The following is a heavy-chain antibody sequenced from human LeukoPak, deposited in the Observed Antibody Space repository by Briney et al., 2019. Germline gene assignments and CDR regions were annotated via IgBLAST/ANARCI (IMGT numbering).Heavy chain of an antibody. CDR1: GYSISSGYY. CDR2: IYHSGST. Sequence: SETLSLTCTVSGYSISSGYYWAWIRQPPGKGLEWIGNIYHSGSTYYNPSLKSRVTISVDTSKKQFSLKLSSVTAADAAVYYCARRQLIRGREYYYMDVWGKGTTVIVSS. D-gene: IGHD6-13*01. CDR3: ARRQLIRGREYYYMDV. J-gene: IGHJ6*03. V-gene: IGHV4-38-2*02.